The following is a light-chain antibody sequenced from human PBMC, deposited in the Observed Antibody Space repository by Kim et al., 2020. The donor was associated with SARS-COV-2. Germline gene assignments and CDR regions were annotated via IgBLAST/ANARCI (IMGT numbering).Light chain of an antibody. CDR3: QQYSNWRT. CDR2: GAS. CDR1: QSVGSN. Sequence: EIVMTQSPVTLSVSPGDRATLSCRASQSVGSNLAWYQQKPGQPPRLLIYGASTRATGLPVRFSGSGSGTEFTLTISSLQSEDFAVYYCQQYSNWRTFGQGTKVDIK. J-gene: IGKJ1*01. V-gene: IGKV3-15*01.